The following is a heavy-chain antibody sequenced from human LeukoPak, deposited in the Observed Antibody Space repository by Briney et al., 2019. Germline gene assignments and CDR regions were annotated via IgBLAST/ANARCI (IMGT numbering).Heavy chain of an antibody. CDR3: AKGKQWELPFDY. CDR2: ISYDGNKK. J-gene: IGHJ4*02. Sequence: GKSLRLSCAASGFMFSSPGMHWVRQAPGKRLEWVAVISYDGNKKYYADSVKGRFTISRDNPKNTLYLQMNSLRAEDTAVYYCAKGKQWELPFDYWGQGTLVTVSS. CDR1: GFMFSSPG. V-gene: IGHV3-30*18. D-gene: IGHD1-26*01.